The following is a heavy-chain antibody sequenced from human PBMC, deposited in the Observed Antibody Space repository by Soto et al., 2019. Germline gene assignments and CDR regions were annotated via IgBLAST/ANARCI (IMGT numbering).Heavy chain of an antibody. D-gene: IGHD3-22*01. CDR1: GFTFSSYA. CDR2: VSGSGGST. Sequence: EVQLLESGGGLVQPGGSLRLSCAASGFTFSSYAMSWVRQAPGKGLEWVSAVSGSGGSTYYADSVKGRFTISRDNSKNTLYLQLNSLRAEDTAIYYCAKDRGTYSYEDWGQGTLVTVSS. V-gene: IGHV3-23*01. J-gene: IGHJ4*02. CDR3: AKDRGTYSYED.